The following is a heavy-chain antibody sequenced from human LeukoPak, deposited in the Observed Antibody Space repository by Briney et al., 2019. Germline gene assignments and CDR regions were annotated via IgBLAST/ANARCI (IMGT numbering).Heavy chain of an antibody. J-gene: IGHJ3*02. D-gene: IGHD3-3*01. CDR3: ARVHHTRSDFWSGCIDDAFDI. Sequence: SETLSLTCTVSGGSISSTSYYWSWIRQPAGKGLEWIGHIYTTGSTNYNPSLKSRVTISVDTSKNQFSLKLSSATAADTAVYYCARVHHTRSDFWSGCIDDAFDIWGQGTMVTVSS. CDR2: IYTTGST. V-gene: IGHV4-61*09. CDR1: GGSISSTSYY.